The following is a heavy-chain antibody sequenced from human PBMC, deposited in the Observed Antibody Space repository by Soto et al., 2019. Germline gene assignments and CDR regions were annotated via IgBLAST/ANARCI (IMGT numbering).Heavy chain of an antibody. Sequence: NPGGSLRLSCAASGFTFSSYSMNWVRQAPGKGLEWVSSISSSSSYIYYADSVKGRFTISRDNAKNSLYLQMNSLRAEDTAVYYCARDLFVSSIAARGPQYNWFDPWGQGTLVTVSS. J-gene: IGHJ5*02. CDR2: ISSSSSYI. CDR3: ARDLFVSSIAARGPQYNWFDP. CDR1: GFTFSSYS. D-gene: IGHD6-6*01. V-gene: IGHV3-21*01.